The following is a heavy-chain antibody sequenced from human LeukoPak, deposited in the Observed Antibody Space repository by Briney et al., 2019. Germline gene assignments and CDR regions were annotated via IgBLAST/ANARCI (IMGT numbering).Heavy chain of an antibody. CDR1: GGSFSGYY. V-gene: IGHV4-34*01. CDR3: ARGRSGYSYGYRFDP. Sequence: SETLSLTCAVYGGSFSGYYRSWIRQPPGKGLEWIGEINHSGSTNYNPSLKSRVTISVDTSKNQFSLKLSSVTAADTAVYYCARGRSGYSYGYRFDPWGQGTLVTVSS. D-gene: IGHD5-18*01. CDR2: INHSGST. J-gene: IGHJ5*02.